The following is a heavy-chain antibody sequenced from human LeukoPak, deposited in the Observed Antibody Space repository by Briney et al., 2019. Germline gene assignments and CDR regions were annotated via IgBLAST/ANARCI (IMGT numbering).Heavy chain of an antibody. D-gene: IGHD2-2*02. CDR2: IIPIFGTA. CDR1: GGTFSSYA. V-gene: IGHV1-69*13. Sequence: GASVKVSCKASGGTFSSYAISWVRQAPGQGLEWMGGIIPIFGTANYAQKFQGRVTITADESTSTAYMELSSLRSEDTAVYYCARKDIVVVPAAILPYYYGMDVWGQGTTVTVSS. J-gene: IGHJ6*02. CDR3: ARKDIVVVPAAILPYYYGMDV.